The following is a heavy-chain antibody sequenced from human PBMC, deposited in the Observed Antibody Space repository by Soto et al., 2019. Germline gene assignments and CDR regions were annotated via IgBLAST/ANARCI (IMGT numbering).Heavy chain of an antibody. CDR2: TYYRSKWYN. D-gene: IGHD1-7*01. V-gene: IGHV6-1*01. Sequence: QSQTLSLTCAISGDSVSSNSAPWNWIRQSPSRGLEWLGRTYYRSKWYNDYAVSVKSRITINPDTSKNQFSLQLNSVTPEDTAVYYCARGGDWNYVFDYWGQGTLVTVSS. CDR1: GDSVSSNSAP. J-gene: IGHJ4*02. CDR3: ARGGDWNYVFDY.